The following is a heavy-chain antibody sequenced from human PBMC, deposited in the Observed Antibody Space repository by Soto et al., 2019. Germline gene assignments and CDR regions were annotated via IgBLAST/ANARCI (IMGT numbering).Heavy chain of an antibody. J-gene: IGHJ5*02. Sequence: SETLSLTCTVSGGSISSYYWSWIRQPAGKGLEWIGRIYTSGSTNYNPSLKSRVTMSVDTSKNQFSLKLSSVTAADTAVYYCARDTAVAGIEWFDPWGQGTLVTVYS. CDR1: GGSISSYY. D-gene: IGHD6-19*01. CDR2: IYTSGST. CDR3: ARDTAVAGIEWFDP. V-gene: IGHV4-4*07.